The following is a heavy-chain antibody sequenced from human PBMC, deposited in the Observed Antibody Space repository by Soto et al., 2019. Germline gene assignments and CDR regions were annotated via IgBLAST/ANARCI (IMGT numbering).Heavy chain of an antibody. J-gene: IGHJ4*02. V-gene: IGHV1-2*02. CDR2: IDLDIGDT. CDR3: ALEPTGTAGFDY. CDR1: GHTFTGHH. Sequence: QVQMVQSGAEVKKPGASVKVSCKASGHTFTGHHMHWVRQAPGQWLECMGLIDLDIGDTKYAQKFQGRVTSTSDTSITTAYIELHGLRSDAKAVYYCALEPTGTAGFDYWGQGALVTVPS. D-gene: IGHD2-21*02.